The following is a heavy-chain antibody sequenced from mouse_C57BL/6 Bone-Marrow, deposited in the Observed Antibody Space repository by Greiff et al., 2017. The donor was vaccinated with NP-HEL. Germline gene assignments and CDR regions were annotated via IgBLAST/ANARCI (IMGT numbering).Heavy chain of an antibody. CDR3: AIYYDYDGRFYAMDY. J-gene: IGHJ4*01. D-gene: IGHD2-4*01. CDR2: IYPGDGDT. Sequence: VQLQQSGPELVKPGASVKISCKASGYAFSSSWMNWVKQRPGKGLEWIGRIYPGDGDTNYNGKFKGKATLTADKSSSTAYMQLSSLTSEDSAVYFCAIYYDYDGRFYAMDYWGQGTSVTVSS. CDR1: GYAFSSSW. V-gene: IGHV1-82*01.